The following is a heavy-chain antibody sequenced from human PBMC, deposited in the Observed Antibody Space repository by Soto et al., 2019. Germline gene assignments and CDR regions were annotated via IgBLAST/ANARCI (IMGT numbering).Heavy chain of an antibody. Sequence: ASVKVSCKASGYTFTSYGISWVRQAPGQGLEWMGWISAYNGNTNYAQKLQGRVTMTTDTSTSTAYMELRSLRSDDTAVYYCARDLSAYFDWLLTYGDYMDVWGKGTTVTVSS. D-gene: IGHD3-9*01. J-gene: IGHJ6*03. CDR3: ARDLSAYFDWLLTYGDYMDV. V-gene: IGHV1-18*01. CDR2: ISAYNGNT. CDR1: GYTFTSYG.